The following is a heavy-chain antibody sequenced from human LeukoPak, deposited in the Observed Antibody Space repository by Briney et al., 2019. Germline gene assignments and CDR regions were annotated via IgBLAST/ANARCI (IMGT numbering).Heavy chain of an antibody. CDR1: GGSFSGYY. V-gene: IGHV4-34*01. CDR3: ASSSYDILTGYYLGY. D-gene: IGHD3-9*01. J-gene: IGHJ4*02. CDR2: INHSGST. Sequence: PSETLSLTCAVYGGSFSGYYWSWIRQPPGKGREWIGEINHSGSTNYNPSLKSQVTISVDTSKNQFSLKLSSVTAADTAVYYCASSSYDILTGYYLGYWGQGTLVTVSS.